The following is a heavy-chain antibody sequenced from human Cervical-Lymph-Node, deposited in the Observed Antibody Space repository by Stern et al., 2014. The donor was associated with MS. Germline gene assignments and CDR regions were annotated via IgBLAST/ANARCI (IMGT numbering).Heavy chain of an antibody. J-gene: IGHJ6*02. Sequence: VQLGQSGGGLVQPGGALTLSCAASGFIFSGSAMHWVRQASGKGLEGIGHSRNKAKNYATAYGASVKGRFTISRDDSKNMAYLQMNSLRTEDTAVYYCTRRRFGMDVWGQGTSVTVSS. CDR3: TRRRFGMDV. CDR2: SRNKAKNYAT. CDR1: GFIFSGSA. V-gene: IGHV3-73*02.